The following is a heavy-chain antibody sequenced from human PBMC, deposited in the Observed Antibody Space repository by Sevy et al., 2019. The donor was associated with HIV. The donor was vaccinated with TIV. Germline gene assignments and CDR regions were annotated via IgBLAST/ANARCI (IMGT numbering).Heavy chain of an antibody. D-gene: IGHD4-17*01. CDR1: GFTFSSYS. CDR3: ARVSPEYGSDP. CDR2: ISGSSSTI. V-gene: IGHV3-48*01. Sequence: GGSLRLSCAASGFTFSSYSMNWVRQAPGKGLEWVSYISGSSSTIYYADSVKGRCTISRDNAKNSRYLQMNSLRAEDTAVYYCARVSPEYGSDPWGQGTLVTVSS. J-gene: IGHJ5*02.